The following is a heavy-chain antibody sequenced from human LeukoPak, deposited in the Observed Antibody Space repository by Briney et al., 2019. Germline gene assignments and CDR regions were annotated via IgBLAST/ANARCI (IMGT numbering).Heavy chain of an antibody. J-gene: IGHJ6*02. CDR2: SRSKAYGGTT. CDR1: GFTFGDYA. V-gene: IGHV3-49*03. Sequence: GGSLRLSCTASGFTFGDYAMSWFRQAPGKGLEWVGFSRSKAYGGTTEYAASVKGRFTISRDDSKSIAYLQMNSLKTEDTAVYYCTRVVDTAMVRYYYGMDVWGQGTTVTVSS. CDR3: TRVVDTAMVRYYYGMDV. D-gene: IGHD5-18*01.